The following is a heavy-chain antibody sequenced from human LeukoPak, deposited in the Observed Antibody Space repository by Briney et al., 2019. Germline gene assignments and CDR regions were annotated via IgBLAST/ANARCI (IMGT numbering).Heavy chain of an antibody. Sequence: ETLSLTCTVSGGSISSSSYYWGWIRQPPGKGLVWVSHINSGGSSTSYADSVKGRFTISRDNAKNTLYLQMNSLRAEDTAVYYCARVGSGSAETLDYWGQGTLVTVSS. CDR2: INSGGSST. J-gene: IGHJ4*02. CDR1: GGSISSSSYY. V-gene: IGHV3-74*01. CDR3: ARVGSGSAETLDY. D-gene: IGHD3-10*01.